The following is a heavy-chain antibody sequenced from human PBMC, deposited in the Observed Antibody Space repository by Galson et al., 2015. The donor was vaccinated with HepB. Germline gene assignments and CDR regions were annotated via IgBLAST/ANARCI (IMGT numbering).Heavy chain of an antibody. V-gene: IGHV4-61*02. CDR3: ARGSRGFGELHKDALDV. CDR2: IYTSGTT. Sequence: TLSLTCTVSGGSISSGNYYWSWIRQPAGKGLEWIGRIYTSGTTRYNPSLKSRVTVSVDTSKNQFSLKLSSVTAADTAVYYCARGSRGFGELHKDALDVWGQGTKVTVSS. CDR1: GGSISSGNYY. D-gene: IGHD3-10*01. J-gene: IGHJ3*01.